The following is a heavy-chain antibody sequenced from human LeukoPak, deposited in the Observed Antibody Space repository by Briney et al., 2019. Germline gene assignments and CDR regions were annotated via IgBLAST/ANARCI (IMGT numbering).Heavy chain of an antibody. D-gene: IGHD6-19*01. Sequence: ASVKVSCKASGYTFTGYYMHWVRQAPGQGLEWMGRINPNSGGTNYAQKFQGRVTMTRDTSISTAYMELSRLRSDDTAVYYCASLYSSGWYGYYYYYGMDVWGQGTTVTVSS. CDR1: GYTFTGYY. CDR2: INPNSGGT. J-gene: IGHJ6*02. CDR3: ASLYSSGWYGYYYYYGMDV. V-gene: IGHV1-2*06.